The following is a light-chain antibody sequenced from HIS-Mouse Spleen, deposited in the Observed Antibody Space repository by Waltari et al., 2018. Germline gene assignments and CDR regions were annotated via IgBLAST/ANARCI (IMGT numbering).Light chain of an antibody. CDR3: CSYAGSSTSYV. Sequence: QSALTQPAPVSGSPGQSITIPCPGTSSDVGSYNLVSWYQQHPGKAPKLMIYEGSKRPSGVSNRFSGSKSGNTASLTISGLQAEDEADYYCCSYAGSSTSYVFGTGTKVTVL. CDR1: SSDVGSYNL. J-gene: IGLJ1*01. CDR2: EGS. V-gene: IGLV2-23*01.